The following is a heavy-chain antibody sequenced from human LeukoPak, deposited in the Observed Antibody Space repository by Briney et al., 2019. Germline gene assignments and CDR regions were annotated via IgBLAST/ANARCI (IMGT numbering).Heavy chain of an antibody. CDR2: INPNSGGT. V-gene: IGHV1-2*02. CDR3: ARDSDLGGPSPAGY. CDR1: GYTFTGYY. Sequence: ASVKVSCKASGYTFTGYYMHWVRQAPGQGLEWMGWINPNSGGTNYAQKFQGGVTMTRDTSISTAYMELSRLRSDDTAVYYCARDSDLGGPSPAGYWGQGTLVTVSS. J-gene: IGHJ4*02. D-gene: IGHD3-16*01.